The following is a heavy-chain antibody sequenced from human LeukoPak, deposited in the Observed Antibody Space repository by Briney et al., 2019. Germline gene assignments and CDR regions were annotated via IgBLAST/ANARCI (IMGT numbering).Heavy chain of an antibody. CDR2: ISGSGGST. J-gene: IGHJ6*03. CDR1: GFTFSSYG. D-gene: IGHD3-10*01. V-gene: IGHV3-23*01. CDR3: AKESYGSGIKDYYYYMDV. Sequence: GGSLRLSCAASGFTFSSYGMSWVRQAPGKGLEWVSAISGSGGSTYYADSVKGRFTISRDNSKNTLYLQMNSLRAEDTAVYYCAKESYGSGIKDYYYYMDVWGKGTTVTISS.